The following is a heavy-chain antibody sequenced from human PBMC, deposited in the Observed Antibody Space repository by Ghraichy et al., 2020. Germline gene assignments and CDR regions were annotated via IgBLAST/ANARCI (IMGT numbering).Heavy chain of an antibody. CDR2: ISYSGTT. CDR3: ARSLPGGLVFTFGGVIARLDV. CDR1: GGSISSSSYY. J-gene: IGHJ6*03. D-gene: IGHD3-16*02. Sequence: SQTLSLTCTVSGGSISSSSYYWGWIRQPPGQGLEWIGSISYSGTTYYNSSLKSRFTISAATSKNQFSVKLTSVPAADTAVYYCARSLPGGLVFTFGGVIARLDVWGNGTTVTVSS. V-gene: IGHV4-39*01.